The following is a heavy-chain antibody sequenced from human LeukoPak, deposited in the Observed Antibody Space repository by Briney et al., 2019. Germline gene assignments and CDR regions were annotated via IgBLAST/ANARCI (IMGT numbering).Heavy chain of an antibody. CDR1: GGSFSGYY. Sequence: SETLSLTCAVYGGSFSGYYWSWIRQPPGKGLEWIGEMSHSGSSNYNPSLKSRATILLDASKNQFSLKLSSVTAADTATYFCARRPWVGAADYWGRGTLVTISS. V-gene: IGHV4-34*01. D-gene: IGHD1-26*01. J-gene: IGHJ4*02. CDR3: ARRPWVGAADY. CDR2: MSHSGSS.